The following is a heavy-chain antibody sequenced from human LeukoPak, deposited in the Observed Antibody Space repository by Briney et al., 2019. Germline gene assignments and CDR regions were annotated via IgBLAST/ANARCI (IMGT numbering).Heavy chain of an antibody. V-gene: IGHV4-59*08. J-gene: IGHJ3*02. CDR1: GGSISTYY. CDR3: ARHSRSGYSGYENAFDI. CDR2: IYYTGNT. D-gene: IGHD5-12*01. Sequence: PSETLSLTCTVSGGSISTYYWSWIRQPPGKGLEWIGYIYYTGNTNYNPSLQSRVTISVDMSKNQFSLRLSSVTAADTAVYYCARHSRSGYSGYENAFDIWGQGTMVTVSS.